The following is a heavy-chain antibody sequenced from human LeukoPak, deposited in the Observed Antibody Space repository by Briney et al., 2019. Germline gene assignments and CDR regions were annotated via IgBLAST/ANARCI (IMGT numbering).Heavy chain of an antibody. D-gene: IGHD3-3*01. J-gene: IGHJ4*02. V-gene: IGHV1-2*02. CDR1: GYTFTGYY. Sequence: ASVRVSCKASGYTFTGYYMHWVRQAPGQGLEWMGWINPNSGGTNYAQKFQGRVTMTRDTSISTAYMELSSLRSEDTAVYYCARGRWDFWSGYYFGYWGQGTLVTVSS. CDR3: ARGRWDFWSGYYFGY. CDR2: INPNSGGT.